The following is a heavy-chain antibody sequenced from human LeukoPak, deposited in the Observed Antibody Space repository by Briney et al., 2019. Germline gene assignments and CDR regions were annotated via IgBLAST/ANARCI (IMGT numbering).Heavy chain of an antibody. CDR3: AKTMVRGVTPHY. Sequence: PGGSLRLSCAASGFTFSSYEMNWVRQAPGKGLEWVSYISSSGSTIFYADSVKGRFTISRDDAKKSLYLQMNSLRAEDTAVYYCAKTMVRGVTPHYWGQGTLVTVSS. CDR2: ISSSGSTI. J-gene: IGHJ4*02. CDR1: GFTFSSYE. D-gene: IGHD3-10*01. V-gene: IGHV3-48*03.